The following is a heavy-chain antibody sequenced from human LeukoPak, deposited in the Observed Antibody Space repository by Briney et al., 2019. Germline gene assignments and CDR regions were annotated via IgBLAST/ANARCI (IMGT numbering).Heavy chain of an antibody. CDR1: GGSISSYY. CDR3: ARDQGYDILTGPSPNYYYYGMDV. CDR2: IYTSGST. D-gene: IGHD3-9*01. V-gene: IGHV4-4*07. Sequence: SGPTLVKPSETLSLTCTVSGGSISSYYWSWTRQPAGKGLEWIGRIYTSGSTNYNPSLKSRVTMSVDTSKNQFSLKLSSVTAADTAVYYCARDQGYDILTGPSPNYYYYGMDVWGQGTTVTVSS. J-gene: IGHJ6*02.